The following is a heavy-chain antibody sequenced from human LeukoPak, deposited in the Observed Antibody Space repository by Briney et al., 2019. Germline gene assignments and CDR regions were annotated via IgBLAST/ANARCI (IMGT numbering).Heavy chain of an antibody. CDR3: ARATYYYDSSGQYYFDY. CDR1: GFTFSSYS. CDR2: ISSSSSYI. V-gene: IGHV3-21*01. Sequence: PGGSLRLSCAASGFTFSSYSMNWVRQAPGKGLEWVSSISSSSSYIYYADSVKGRFTISRDNAKNSLYLQMNSLRAEDTAVYYCARATYYYDSSGQYYFDYWGQGTPVTVSS. D-gene: IGHD3-22*01. J-gene: IGHJ4*02.